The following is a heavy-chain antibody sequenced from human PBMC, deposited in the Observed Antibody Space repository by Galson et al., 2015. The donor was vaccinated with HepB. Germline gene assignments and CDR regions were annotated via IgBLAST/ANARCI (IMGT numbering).Heavy chain of an antibody. CDR2: IWYDGSNK. V-gene: IGHV3-33*01. D-gene: IGHD7-27*01. CDR3: ARGRIWGFYAFDI. J-gene: IGHJ3*02. CDR1: GFTFSSYG. Sequence: SLRLSCAASGFTFSSYGMHWVRQAPGKGLEWVAVIWYDGSNKYYADSVKGRFTISRDNSKNTLYLQMNSLRAEDTAVYYCARGRIWGFYAFDIWGQGTMVTVSS.